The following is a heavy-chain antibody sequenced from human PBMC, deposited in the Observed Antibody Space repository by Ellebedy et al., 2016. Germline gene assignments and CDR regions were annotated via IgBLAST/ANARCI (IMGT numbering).Heavy chain of an antibody. CDR3: GLSGSLDH. CDR1: GFTFSNAW. V-gene: IGHV3-74*01. CDR2: IDEGGSNT. J-gene: IGHJ4*02. Sequence: GESLKISXAASGFTFSNAWMSWVRQAPGKGLVWVSRIDEGGSNTVYADSVKGRFTISRDNAKNTLYLHMNSLRAEDTAVYYCGLSGSLDHWGRGTLVTVSS. D-gene: IGHD3-3*01.